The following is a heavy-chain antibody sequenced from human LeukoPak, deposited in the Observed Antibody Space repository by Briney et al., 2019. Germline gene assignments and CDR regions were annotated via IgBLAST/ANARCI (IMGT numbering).Heavy chain of an antibody. CDR3: ARRYDSSGYYIGY. J-gene: IGHJ4*02. V-gene: IGHV1-2*02. D-gene: IGHD3-22*01. Sequence: ASVKVSCKASGYTFTGYYMHWVRQAPGQGLEWMGWINPNSGGTNHAQKFQGRVTMTRDTSISTAYMELSRLRSDDTAVYYCARRYDSSGYYIGYWGQGTLVTVSS. CDR2: INPNSGGT. CDR1: GYTFTGYY.